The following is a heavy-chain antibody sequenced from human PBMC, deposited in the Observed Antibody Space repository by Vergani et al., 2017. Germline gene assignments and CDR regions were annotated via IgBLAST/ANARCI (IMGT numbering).Heavy chain of an antibody. J-gene: IGHJ3*02. CDR1: GYTFTGYY. CDR2: INPNSGST. CDR3: ARARSFTLIEVVITGEDAFDI. D-gene: IGHD3-22*01. Sequence: QVLLVQSGAEVKKPGASVRVSCKTSGYTFTGYYMHWVRQAPGQGLEWMGWINPNSGSTNYAQKFQGRVTMTRVTSNSTAYMELSRLRSDDSAVYYCARARSFTLIEVVITGEDAFDIWGQGTMVTVSS. V-gene: IGHV1-2*02.